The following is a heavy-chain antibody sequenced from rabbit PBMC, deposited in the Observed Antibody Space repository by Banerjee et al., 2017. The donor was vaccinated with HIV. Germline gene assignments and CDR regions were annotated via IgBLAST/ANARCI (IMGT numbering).Heavy chain of an antibody. CDR2: IDPVFGST. CDR1: GFDFSSYG. Sequence: QEQLVESGGGLVQPGGSLKLSCKASGFDFSSYGVSWVRQAPGKGLEWIGYIDPVFGSTYYASWVKGRFTISSHNAQNTLYLQLNSLTAADTATYFCVRENYGYAGYAYARVYFNLWGQGTLVTVS. J-gene: IGHJ4*01. CDR3: VRENYGYAGYAYARVYFNL. D-gene: IGHD6-1*01. V-gene: IGHV1S47*01.